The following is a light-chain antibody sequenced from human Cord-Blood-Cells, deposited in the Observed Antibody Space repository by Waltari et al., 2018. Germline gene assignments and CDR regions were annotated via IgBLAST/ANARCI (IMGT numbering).Light chain of an antibody. CDR2: SAS. CDR3: QQSYSTPYT. V-gene: IGKV1-39*01. CDR1: QRISSY. Sequence: DIQMTQSLSSLSAFVGDRVTITCRASQRISSYLNWNQQKTGKATKLLIYSASILQSGVPSMFSGSISGTDVTRTISSLQPEDFATYYCQQSYSTPYTFGQGTKLEIK. J-gene: IGKJ2*01.